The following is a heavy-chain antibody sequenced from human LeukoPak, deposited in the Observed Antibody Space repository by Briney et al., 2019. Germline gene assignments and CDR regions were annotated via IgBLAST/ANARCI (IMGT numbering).Heavy chain of an antibody. D-gene: IGHD3-16*02. V-gene: IGHV3-7*01. CDR3: ARNKGTAELTLFDY. J-gene: IGHJ4*02. CDR2: IKQDGSEK. Sequence: PGGSLRLSCAASGFTFSSYAMSWVRQAPGKGLEWVANIKQDGSEKYYVDSVKGRFTISRDNAKNSLYLQMNSLRAEDTAVYYCARNKGTAELTLFDYWGQGTLVTVSS. CDR1: GFTFSSYA.